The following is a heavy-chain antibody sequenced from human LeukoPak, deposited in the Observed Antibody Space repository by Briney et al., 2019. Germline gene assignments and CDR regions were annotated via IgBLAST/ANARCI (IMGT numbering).Heavy chain of an antibody. D-gene: IGHD3-10*02. CDR1: GFTFSRYW. Sequence: PGGSLRLSCAASGFTFSRYWMSWVRQAPGKGLEWVANINQDGGETYYVDSVKGRFTISRDNAKNSLYLQMNSLRAEDTAVYYCAELGITMIGGVWGKGTTVTISS. CDR3: AELGITMIGGV. V-gene: IGHV3-7*01. CDR2: INQDGGET. J-gene: IGHJ6*04.